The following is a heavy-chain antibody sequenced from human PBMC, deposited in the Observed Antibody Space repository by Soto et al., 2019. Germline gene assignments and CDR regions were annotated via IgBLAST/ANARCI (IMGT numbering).Heavy chain of an antibody. V-gene: IGHV3-53*01. CDR1: GLTVSSNY. J-gene: IGHJ6*02. CDR2: IYSGGTT. Sequence: PGGSLRLSCAASGLTVSSNYMSWVRQAPGKGLEWVSVIYSGGTTYYADSVKGRFTISRDNSKNTLYLHMHSLRAEDTAVYYCARYGELDFGMDVWGQGTTVTVSS. CDR3: ARYGELDFGMDV. D-gene: IGHD3-10*01.